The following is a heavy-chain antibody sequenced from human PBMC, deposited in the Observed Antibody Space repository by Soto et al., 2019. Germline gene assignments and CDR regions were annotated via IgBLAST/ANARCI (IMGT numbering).Heavy chain of an antibody. CDR1: GGSISSSSYY. J-gene: IGHJ6*02. CDR2: IYYSGST. D-gene: IGHD4-4*01. V-gene: IGHV4-39*01. CDR3: ASMNSNQRIYYYYGMDV. Sequence: PSETLSLTCTVSGGSISSSSYYWGWIRQPPGKGLERIGSIYYSGSTYYNPSLKSRVTISVDTSKNQFSLKLSSVTAADTAVYYCASMNSNQRIYYYYGMDVWGQGTTVTVSS.